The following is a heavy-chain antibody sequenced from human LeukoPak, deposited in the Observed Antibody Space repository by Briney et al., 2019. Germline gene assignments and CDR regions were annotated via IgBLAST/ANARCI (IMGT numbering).Heavy chain of an antibody. J-gene: IGHJ6*03. CDR3: ARAYGDYANYYYYYMDV. Sequence: SETLSLTCAVYGGSFSGYYWSWIRQPPGKGLEWIGEINHSGSTNYNPSLKSRVTISVDTSKNQFSLKLSSVTAADTAVYYCARAYGDYANYYYYYMDVWGKGTTVTVSS. V-gene: IGHV4-34*01. CDR2: INHSGST. CDR1: GGSFSGYY. D-gene: IGHD4-17*01.